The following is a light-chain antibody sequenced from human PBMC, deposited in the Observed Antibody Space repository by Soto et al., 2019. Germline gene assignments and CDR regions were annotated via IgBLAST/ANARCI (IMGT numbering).Light chain of an antibody. J-gene: IGKJ4*01. V-gene: IGKV3-11*01. CDR2: DAS. Sequence: EIVLTQSPATLSLSPGERGTLSCRASQSIDDHLAWYQQKPGQAPRLLIYDASKRAAGIPARFSGSGSGTDFTLTISTLEPEDFGVYYCHQRSTHFGGGTKV. CDR3: HQRSTH. CDR1: QSIDDH.